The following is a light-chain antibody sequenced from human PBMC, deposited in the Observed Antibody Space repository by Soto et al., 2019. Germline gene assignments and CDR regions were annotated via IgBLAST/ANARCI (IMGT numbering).Light chain of an antibody. CDR1: NSNIGRNY. V-gene: IGLV1-51*01. CDR3: ATWDNTLSVEV. CDR2: GNN. J-gene: IGLJ3*02. Sequence: QSVLTQPPSVSAAPGQKVTNSCFGSNSNIGRNYVSWYQQLPGTAPKLLIYGNNNRHSGITDRISGSKSGTSATLGITGLQPGDEADYYCATWDNTLSVEVFGGGTKLTVL.